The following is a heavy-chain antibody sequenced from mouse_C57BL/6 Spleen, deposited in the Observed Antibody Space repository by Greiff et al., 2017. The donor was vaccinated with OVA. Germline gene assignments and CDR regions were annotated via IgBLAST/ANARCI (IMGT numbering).Heavy chain of an antibody. J-gene: IGHJ2*01. V-gene: IGHV1-82*01. CDR3: ARSYYYDSFDY. Sequence: QVQLQQSGPELVKPGASVKISCKASGYAFSSSWMNWVKQRPGKGLEWIGRIYPGDGDTNYNGKFKGKATLTADKSSRTAYMQLRSLTSEESAVYFSARSYYYDSFDYWGQGTTLTVSS. D-gene: IGHD1-1*01. CDR2: IYPGDGDT. CDR1: GYAFSSSW.